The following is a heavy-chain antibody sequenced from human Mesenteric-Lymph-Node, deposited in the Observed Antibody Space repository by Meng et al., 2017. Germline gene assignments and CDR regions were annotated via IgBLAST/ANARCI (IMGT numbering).Heavy chain of an antibody. CDR3: ARAYYFGSGTYTNPLDH. CDR1: GYTFTGYY. Sequence: ASVKVSCKASGYTFTGYYMHWVRQAPGQGLEWMGRINPHNGGTNYAQKFQGRVTMTRDTSITTASMELTRLTSDDTAVYFCARAYYFGSGTYTNPLDHWGQGALVTVSS. J-gene: IGHJ5*02. D-gene: IGHD3-10*01. CDR2: INPHNGGT. V-gene: IGHV1-2*06.